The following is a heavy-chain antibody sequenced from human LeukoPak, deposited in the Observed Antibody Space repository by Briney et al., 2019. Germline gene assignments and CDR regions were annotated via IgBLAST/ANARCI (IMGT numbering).Heavy chain of an antibody. CDR1: GGSISSSSYY. CDR2: IYYSGST. CDR3: ARTRYYYNSRSYGTPYYFDY. V-gene: IGHV4-39*01. J-gene: IGHJ4*02. Sequence: PSETLSLTCTVSGGSISSSSYYWGWIRQPPGKGLEWIGSIYYSGSTYYNPSLKSRVTISVDTSKNQFSLKLSSVTAADTAVYYCARTRYYYNSRSYGTPYYFDYWGQGTLVTVSS. D-gene: IGHD3-10*01.